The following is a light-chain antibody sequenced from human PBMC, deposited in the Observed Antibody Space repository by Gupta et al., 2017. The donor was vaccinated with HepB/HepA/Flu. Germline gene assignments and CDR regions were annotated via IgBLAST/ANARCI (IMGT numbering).Light chain of an antibody. Sequence: DIVMTQSPDSLAVSLGERATVNCKSSQSITYSANNKNYLAWYQQKLGQPPKLRIYWASIRESGVPERGSGSGSGTDFTLTINSLQAEDVAVYYCQKYYTYPRTFGRGTKMEIK. CDR3: QKYYTYPRT. V-gene: IGKV4-1*01. CDR2: WAS. J-gene: IGKJ4*01. CDR1: QSITYSANNKNY.